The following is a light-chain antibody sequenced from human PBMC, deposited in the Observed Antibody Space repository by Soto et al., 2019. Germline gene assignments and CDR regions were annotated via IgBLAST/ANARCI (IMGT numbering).Light chain of an antibody. CDR1: SSNIGNNY. Sequence: QSLLTQPPSVSAAPGQRVTISCSGTSSNIGNNYVSWYQQLPGTAPKLLICDDNKRPSGIPDRFSASKSGTSATLDITGLQTGVEADYYCGTWDNSLSAGVFGGGTKVTVL. J-gene: IGLJ2*01. CDR3: GTWDNSLSAGV. V-gene: IGLV1-51*01. CDR2: DDN.